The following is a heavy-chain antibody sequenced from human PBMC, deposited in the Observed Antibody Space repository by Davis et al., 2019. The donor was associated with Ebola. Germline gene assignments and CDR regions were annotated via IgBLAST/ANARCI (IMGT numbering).Heavy chain of an antibody. CDR3: ARLKGMVQGAPLDY. J-gene: IGHJ4*02. V-gene: IGHV3-23*01. Sequence: GGSLRLSCAASGFTFSSYAMSWVRQAPGKGLEWVSAISGSGGSTYYADSVKGRFTISRDNSKNTPYLQMNSLRAEDTAVYYCARLKGMVQGAPLDYWGQGTLVTVSS. CDR1: GFTFSSYA. CDR2: ISGSGGST. D-gene: IGHD3-10*01.